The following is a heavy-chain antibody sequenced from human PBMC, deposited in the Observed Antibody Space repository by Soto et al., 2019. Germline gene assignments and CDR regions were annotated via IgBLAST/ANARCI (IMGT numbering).Heavy chain of an antibody. V-gene: IGHV1-69*06. CDR1: GGTFSSYA. J-gene: IGHJ5*02. CDR3: ARDIRYCSSTSCYSWFDP. D-gene: IGHD2-2*01. CDR2: IIPIFGTA. Sequence: QVQLVQSGAEVKKPGSSVKVSCKASGGTFSSYAISWVRQAPGQGLEWMGGIIPIFGTANYAQRFQGRVTITEDKSTSTAYMELSSLRSEDTAVYYCARDIRYCSSTSCYSWFDPWGQGTLVTVSS.